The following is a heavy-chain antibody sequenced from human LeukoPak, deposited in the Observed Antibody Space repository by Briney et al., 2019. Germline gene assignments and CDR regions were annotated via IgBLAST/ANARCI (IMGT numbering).Heavy chain of an antibody. D-gene: IGHD2-15*01. Sequence: SETLSLTCTVSGGSISSYYWSWIRQPPGKGLEWIGYIYYSGSTNYNPSLKSRVTISVDTSKNQFSLKLSSVTAADTAVYYCARHQVVAAPFGYWGQGTLVTVSS. J-gene: IGHJ4*02. CDR3: ARHQVVAAPFGY. CDR2: IYYSGST. V-gene: IGHV4-59*08. CDR1: GGSISSYY.